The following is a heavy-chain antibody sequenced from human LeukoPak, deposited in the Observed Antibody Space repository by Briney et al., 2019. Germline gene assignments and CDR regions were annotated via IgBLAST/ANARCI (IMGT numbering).Heavy chain of an antibody. D-gene: IGHD2-8*01. V-gene: IGHV1-2*02. J-gene: IGHJ4*02. CDR2: TNPNSGAT. Sequence: GASVRVSCKASGYTFTDYYIHWVRQAPGQGLEYLGWTNPNSGATNYAQKFQGRVTMSRDTSVRTAYMEVSSLRSDDTAVYYCAKGPNELGFDYWGQGTLVTVSS. CDR3: AKGPNELGFDY. CDR1: GYTFTDYY.